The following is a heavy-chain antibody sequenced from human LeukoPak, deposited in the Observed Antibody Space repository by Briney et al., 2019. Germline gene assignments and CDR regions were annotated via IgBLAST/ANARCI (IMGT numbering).Heavy chain of an antibody. CDR2: IYYSGST. CDR3: ARDLDVDTAISFDP. D-gene: IGHD5-18*01. V-gene: IGHV4-39*07. CDR1: GGSISSSSYY. Sequence: PSETLSLTCTVSGGSISSSSYYWGWIRQPPGKGLEWIGSIYYSGSTYYNPSLKSRVTISVDTSKNQFSLKLSSVTAADTAVYYCARDLDVDTAISFDPWGQGTLVTVSS. J-gene: IGHJ5*02.